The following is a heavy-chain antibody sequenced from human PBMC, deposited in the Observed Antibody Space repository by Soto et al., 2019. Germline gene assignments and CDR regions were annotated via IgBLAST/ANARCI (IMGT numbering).Heavy chain of an antibody. CDR3: AKVFYYYDSSGYYYFDY. D-gene: IGHD3-22*01. V-gene: IGHV3-23*01. CDR2: FRDSGSTI. CDR1: GFTVSIYA. Sequence: GGSLRLSCVASGFTVSIYAMNWVRQPPGKGLDWASGFRDSGSTIYYADSVKGRFTISRDNSKNTLYLQMSSLRAEDTAVYHCAKVFYYYDSSGYYYFDYWGQGTLV. J-gene: IGHJ4*02.